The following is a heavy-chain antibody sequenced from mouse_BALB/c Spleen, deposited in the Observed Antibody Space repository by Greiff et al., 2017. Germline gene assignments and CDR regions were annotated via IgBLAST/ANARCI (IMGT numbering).Heavy chain of an antibody. J-gene: IGHJ3*01. Sequence: QVQLQQPGAELVKPGASVKLSCKASGYTFTSYWMHWVKQRPGQGLEWIGEINPSNGRTNYNEKFKSKATLTVDKSSSTAYMQLSSLTSEDSAVYYCARSSWDVWFAYWGQGTLVTVSA. CDR3: ARSSWDVWFAY. V-gene: IGHV1S81*02. CDR2: INPSNGRT. CDR1: GYTFTSYW. D-gene: IGHD4-1*01.